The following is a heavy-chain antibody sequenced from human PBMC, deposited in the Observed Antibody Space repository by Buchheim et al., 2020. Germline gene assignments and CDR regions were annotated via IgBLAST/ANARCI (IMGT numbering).Heavy chain of an antibody. CDR3: TRSANFFRGMDV. CDR2: INPDGSDT. V-gene: IGHV3-74*01. J-gene: IGHJ6*02. CDR1: GFTFSSDW. D-gene: IGHD2-15*01. Sequence: EERLVESGGGLGQPGGYLRLSCAASGFTFSSDWMHWVRQAPGKGLVWVSRINPDGSDTTYADSVKGRFTSSRHNGRDTLYLQMNSLRGEDTAIYYCTRSANFFRGMDVWGQGTT.